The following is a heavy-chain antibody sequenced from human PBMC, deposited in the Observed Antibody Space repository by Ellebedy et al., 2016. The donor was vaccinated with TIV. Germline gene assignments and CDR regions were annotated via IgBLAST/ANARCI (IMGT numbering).Heavy chain of an antibody. D-gene: IGHD2-15*01. Sequence: GESLKISCAASGFTFSSYWMHWVRQVPGKGLVWVSRINRDGSSTSYADSVKGRFTMSRDNAKNTLFLQMNSLRVEDTAAYYCARERIVAATDLWGQGTLVSVSS. V-gene: IGHV3-74*01. CDR1: GFTFSSYW. CDR3: ARERIVAATDL. J-gene: IGHJ5*02. CDR2: INRDGSST.